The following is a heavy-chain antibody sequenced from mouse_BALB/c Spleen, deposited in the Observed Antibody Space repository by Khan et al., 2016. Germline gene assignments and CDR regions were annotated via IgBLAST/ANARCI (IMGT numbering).Heavy chain of an antibody. V-gene: IGHV3-2*02. J-gene: IGHJ3*01. CDR3: AINWDEEDY. D-gene: IGHD4-1*02. Sequence: EVQLQESGPGLVKPSQSLSLTCTVTGYSITSDYAWNWIRQFPGNKLEWMGYISYSGSTSYNPSLKSRISITRDTSNTQFFLQLNSVTTEDTATYYCAINWDEEDYWGQGTLVTVSA. CDR2: ISYSGST. CDR1: GYSITSDYA.